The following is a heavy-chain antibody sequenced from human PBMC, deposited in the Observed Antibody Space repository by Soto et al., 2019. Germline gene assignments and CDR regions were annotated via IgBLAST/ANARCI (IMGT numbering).Heavy chain of an antibody. CDR3: ARADTTMVTYEPLDY. D-gene: IGHD5-18*01. Sequence: QVQLVQSGAEVKKPGSSVKVSCKASGGTFSSNAISWVRQAPGQGFEWMGGIIPIFGTTNYAQKFQGRVTITADESTSTAYMELSSLRSEDTAVYFCARADTTMVTYEPLDYWGQGTLVTVSS. CDR1: GGTFSSNA. CDR2: IIPIFGTT. J-gene: IGHJ4*02. V-gene: IGHV1-69*12.